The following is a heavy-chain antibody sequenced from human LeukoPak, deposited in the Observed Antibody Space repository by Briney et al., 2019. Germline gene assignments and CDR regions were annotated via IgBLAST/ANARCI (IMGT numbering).Heavy chain of an antibody. J-gene: IGHJ6*02. Sequence: PGGSLRLSCAASGFTFSSYSMNWVRQAPGKGLEWVSSISSSSSYIYYADSVKGRFTISRDNAKNSLYLQMNSLRAEDTAVYYCARDPLRYFDWLPLSYYYYGMDVWGQGTTVTVSS. CDR1: GFTFSSYS. CDR3: ARDPLRYFDWLPLSYYYYGMDV. CDR2: ISSSSSYI. D-gene: IGHD3-9*01. V-gene: IGHV3-21*01.